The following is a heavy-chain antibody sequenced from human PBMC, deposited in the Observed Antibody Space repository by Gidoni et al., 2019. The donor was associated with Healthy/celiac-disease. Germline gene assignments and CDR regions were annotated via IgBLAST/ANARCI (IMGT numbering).Heavy chain of an antibody. J-gene: IGHJ6*02. V-gene: IGHV3-48*04. CDR2: ISSSSSTI. D-gene: IGHD2-2*01. Sequence: EVQLVESGGGLVQPGGSVRLSCAASGFPFSSYSMNWVRQAPGKGLEWVSYISSSSSTIYYADSVKGRFTISRDNAKNSLYLQMNSLRAEDTAVYYCAYQLPTSYYYYGMDVWGQGTTVTVSS. CDR1: GFPFSSYS. CDR3: AYQLPTSYYYYGMDV.